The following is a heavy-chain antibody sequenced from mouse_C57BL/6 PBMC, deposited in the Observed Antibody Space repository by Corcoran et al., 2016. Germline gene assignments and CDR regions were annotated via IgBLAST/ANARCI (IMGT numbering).Heavy chain of an antibody. V-gene: IGHV1-26*01. CDR3: ARLKNSKGAMDY. CDR1: GYTFTDYY. D-gene: IGHD2-5*01. CDR2: INPNNGGT. Sequence: EVQLQQSGPELVKPGASVKISCKASGYTFTDYYMNWVKQSHGKSLEWIGDINPNNGGTSYNQKFKGKATLTVDKSSSTAYMELRSLTSEDSAVYYCARLKNSKGAMDYWGQGTSVTVSS. J-gene: IGHJ4*01.